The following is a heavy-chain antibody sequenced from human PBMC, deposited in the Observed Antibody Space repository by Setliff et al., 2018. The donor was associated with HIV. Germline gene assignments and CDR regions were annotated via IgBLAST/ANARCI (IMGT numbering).Heavy chain of an antibody. V-gene: IGHV1-3*03. CDR1: GYTFATYT. CDR2: INGDNGNT. CDR3: ARAAGLHTMWGKAGGGFDI. J-gene: IGHJ3*02. Sequence: ASVKVSCKASGYTFATYTMHWVRQAPGQRPEWMGWINGDNGNTKYSQEFQGRATITRDTSASTAYMELSSLRSEDMAVYYCARAAGLHTMWGKAGGGFDIWGQGTMVTVSS. D-gene: IGHD3-10*02.